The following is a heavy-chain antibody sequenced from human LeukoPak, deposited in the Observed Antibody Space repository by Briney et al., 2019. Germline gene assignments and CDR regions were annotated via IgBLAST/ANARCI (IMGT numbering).Heavy chain of an antibody. J-gene: IGHJ4*02. CDR1: GFTFSSYA. V-gene: IGHV3-30-3*01. D-gene: IGHD3-22*01. CDR3: ARESYDSSGYYGD. CDR2: ISYDGSNK. Sequence: GGSLRLSCAASGFTFSSYAMHWVRQAPGKELEWVAVISYDGSNKYYADSVKGRFTISRDNAKNSLYLQMNSLRAEDTAVYYCARESYDSSGYYGDWGQGTLVTVSS.